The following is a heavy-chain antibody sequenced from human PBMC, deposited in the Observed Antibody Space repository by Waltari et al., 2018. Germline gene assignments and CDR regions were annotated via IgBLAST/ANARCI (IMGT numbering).Heavy chain of an antibody. V-gene: IGHV4-34*01. Sequence: QVQLQQLGAGLLKPSETLSLTCAVYGGSFSGYYWSWIRQPPGKGLEWIGEINHSGSTNYNPSLKSRVTISVDTSKNQFSLKLSSVTAADTAVYYCARGGGYQLLYYMDVWGKGTTVTVSS. J-gene: IGHJ6*03. D-gene: IGHD2-2*01. CDR3: ARGGGYQLLYYMDV. CDR1: GGSFSGYY. CDR2: INHSGST.